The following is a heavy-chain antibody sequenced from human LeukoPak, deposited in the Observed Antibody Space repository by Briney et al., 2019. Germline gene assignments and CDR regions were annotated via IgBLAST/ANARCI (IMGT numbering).Heavy chain of an antibody. CDR2: IYYSGTT. D-gene: IGHD1-26*01. CDR3: ASTGVGASSSDFDY. Sequence: PSETLSLTCTVSGGSFNSYYWSWIRQSPGGGLEWIGYIYYSGTTNYNPSLKSRVTISVDTSKNQFSLKLSSVTAADAAVYYCASTGVGASSSDFDYWGQGTLVTVSS. J-gene: IGHJ4*02. V-gene: IGHV4-59*08. CDR1: GGSFNSYY.